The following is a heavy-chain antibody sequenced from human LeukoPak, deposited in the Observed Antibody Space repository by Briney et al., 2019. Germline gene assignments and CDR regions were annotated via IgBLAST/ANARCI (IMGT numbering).Heavy chain of an antibody. J-gene: IGHJ4*02. CDR3: ARDIAVGPTTRFDY. Sequence: PSETLSLTCAVSGGSISSSNWRSWVRQPPGKGLEWIGEIYHSGSTNYNPSLKSRVTMSVDTSKNRFSLNLSSVTAADTAMYYCARDIAVGPTTRFDYWGQGALVTVSS. CDR2: IYHSGST. V-gene: IGHV4-4*02. D-gene: IGHD1-26*01. CDR1: GGSISSSNW.